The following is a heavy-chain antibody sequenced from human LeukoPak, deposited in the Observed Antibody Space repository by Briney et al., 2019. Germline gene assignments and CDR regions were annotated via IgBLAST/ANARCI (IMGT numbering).Heavy chain of an antibody. CDR1: GFTFGNYW. CDR2: IKRDGSER. V-gene: IGHV3-7*03. Sequence: PGGSLRLSCAVSGFTFGNYWMSWVRQTPGQGPEWVANIKRDGSERYYVDSVKGRFTISRDNAKSSLFLEMSSLRVEDTAVYYCARTTSVMFYYWGQGTLVIVSS. J-gene: IGHJ4*02. CDR3: ARTTSVMFYY. D-gene: IGHD1-1*01.